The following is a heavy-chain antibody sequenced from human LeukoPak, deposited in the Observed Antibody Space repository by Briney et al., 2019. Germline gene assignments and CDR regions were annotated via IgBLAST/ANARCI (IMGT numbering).Heavy chain of an antibody. Sequence: SETLSLTCAVYGGSFSGYYWSWIRQPPGKGLEWIGEINHSGSTNYNPSLKSRVTISVDTSKNQFSLKLSSVTAADTAVYYCARGRDIVVVVAARGMVVWGQGTTVTVSS. J-gene: IGHJ6*02. D-gene: IGHD2-15*01. CDR1: GGSFSGYY. CDR3: ARGRDIVVVVAARGMVV. CDR2: INHSGST. V-gene: IGHV4-34*01.